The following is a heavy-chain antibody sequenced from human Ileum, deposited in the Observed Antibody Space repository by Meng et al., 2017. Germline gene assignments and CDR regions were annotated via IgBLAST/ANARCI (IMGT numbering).Heavy chain of an antibody. V-gene: IGHV3-11*04. CDR1: GFSFSDYY. D-gene: IGHD2-15*01. J-gene: IGHJ4*02. Sequence: GESLKISCAASGFSFSDYYMSWIRQAPGKGHEWVSYISSTGSDINYADSVKGRFTISRDNAKNSLYLQMNSLRDEDTAVYYCARGGGYYFDYWGQGRLVTVSS. CDR3: ARGGGYYFDY. CDR2: ISSTGSDI.